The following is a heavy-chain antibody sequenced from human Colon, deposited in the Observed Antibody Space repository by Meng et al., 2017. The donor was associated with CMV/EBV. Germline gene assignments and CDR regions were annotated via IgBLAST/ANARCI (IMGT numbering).Heavy chain of an antibody. CDR2: IYWDDDK. J-gene: IGHJ4*02. CDR3: AHSDFWSGYTIYYFGY. V-gene: IGHV2-5*02. Sequence: PLKESCPTLVKSTKNLTVTCTFSGFSPSSSGVGVGWILQPPGKALEWLALIYWDDDKTYNPSLKSRLTITKDTSKNQVVLTLTNMDPVDTATYYCAHSDFWSGYTIYYFGYWGQGTLVTVSS. D-gene: IGHD3-3*01. CDR1: GFSPSSSGVG.